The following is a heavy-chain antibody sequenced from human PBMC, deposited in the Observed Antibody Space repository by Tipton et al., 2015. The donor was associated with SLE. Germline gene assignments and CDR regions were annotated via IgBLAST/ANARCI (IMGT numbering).Heavy chain of an antibody. V-gene: IGHV4-59*01. CDR2: ISFSGLT. CDR1: GGSISGYY. Sequence: LRLSCTVSGGSISGYYWSWVRQPPGKGLEWIGYISFSGLTNYNPSVRSRVSTSMDTSKNQFSPKLSSVTAADTAVYYCARTFPYGGFDPWGQGTPVTVSS. D-gene: IGHD4-23*01. CDR3: ARTFPYGGFDP. J-gene: IGHJ5*02.